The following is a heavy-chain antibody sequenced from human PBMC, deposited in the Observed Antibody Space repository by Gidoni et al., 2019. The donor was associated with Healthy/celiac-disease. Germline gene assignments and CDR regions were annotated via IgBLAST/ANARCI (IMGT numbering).Heavy chain of an antibody. CDR1: VFTFSSYG. CDR3: AKGDLMDV. CDR2: ISYDGSNK. V-gene: IGHV3-30*18. J-gene: IGHJ6*04. Sequence: QVQLVESGGGVVEPGTSLRLSCGASVFTFSSYGMHWVRQAPGMGLEWVAVISYDGSNKYYADSVKGRFTISRDNSKNTLYLQMNSLRAEDTAVYYCAKGDLMDVWGKGTTVTVSS.